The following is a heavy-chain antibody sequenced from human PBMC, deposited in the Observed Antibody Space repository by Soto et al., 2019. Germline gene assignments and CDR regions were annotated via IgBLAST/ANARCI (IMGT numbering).Heavy chain of an antibody. Sequence: QMQLVQSVPEVKKPGTSVKVSCKASGFTFTSSAVQWVRQARGQRLEWIGWIVVGSGNTNYAQKFQQRVPIARDMSTSTAYMELSSLRSEDTAVYYCAADASSSFDYWGKGTLVTVSS. CDR2: IVVGSGNT. V-gene: IGHV1-58*01. J-gene: IGHJ4*02. CDR3: AADASSSFDY. CDR1: GFTFTSSA. D-gene: IGHD6-6*01.